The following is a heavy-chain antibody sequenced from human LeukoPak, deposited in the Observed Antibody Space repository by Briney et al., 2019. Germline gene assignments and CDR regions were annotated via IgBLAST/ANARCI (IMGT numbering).Heavy chain of an antibody. V-gene: IGHV4-59*10. CDR2: IHTTGNT. D-gene: IGHD3-16*02. CDR3: ARYESYYFDY. CDR1: GVTFSRHG. J-gene: IGHJ4*02. Sequence: GPLRLSCVASGVTFSRHGMSWIRQPAGKGLEWMGRIHTTGNTIYNPSLRSRVTISMDTSKNQFSLQLSSVTGADTAVYYCARYESYYFDYWGQGALVTV.